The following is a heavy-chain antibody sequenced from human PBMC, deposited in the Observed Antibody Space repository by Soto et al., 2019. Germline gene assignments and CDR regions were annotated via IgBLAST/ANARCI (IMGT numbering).Heavy chain of an antibody. J-gene: IGHJ6*02. CDR3: ARMGDVPYYYYGMDV. Sequence: QVQLVQSGAEVKKPGASVKVSCKASVYTFTSYGISWVRQAPGQGLEWMGWINGYNGNTNHAQKLQGRVTMSTDTSTSTAYMELRSLRSDDSAVYYCARMGDVPYYYYGMDVWGQGTTVTVSS. CDR2: INGYNGNT. V-gene: IGHV1-18*01. CDR1: VYTFTSYG. D-gene: IGHD3-16*01.